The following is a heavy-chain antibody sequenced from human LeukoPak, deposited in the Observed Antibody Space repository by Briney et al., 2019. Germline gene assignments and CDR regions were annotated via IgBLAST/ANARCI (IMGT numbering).Heavy chain of an antibody. D-gene: IGHD2-21*02. CDR3: SRWALCGGDCPLDY. Sequence: GGSLRLSCAATGFIFRIYGMHWVRQAPGKGLEWVAVIWYDGSNKYYADSVKGRFTISRDNSKNTLYLQINSLRAEDTAVYYCSRWALCGGDCPLDYWGPGTLVTVSS. J-gene: IGHJ4*02. CDR1: GFIFRIYG. V-gene: IGHV3-33*08. CDR2: IWYDGSNK.